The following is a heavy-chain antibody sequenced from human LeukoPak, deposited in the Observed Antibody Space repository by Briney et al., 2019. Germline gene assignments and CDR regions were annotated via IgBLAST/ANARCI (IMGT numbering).Heavy chain of an antibody. CDR3: ARVGLTWWDLPDY. CDR2: ISANNGNT. D-gene: IGHD2-15*01. V-gene: IGHV1-18*01. J-gene: IGHJ4*02. CDR1: GYNFSSYG. Sequence: GASVKVSCKASGYNFSSYGIIWVRQAPGQGLEWMGWISANNGNTNDAQKLQDRVTMTTDTSTNTAYLDLRSLRSDDTAVYFCARVGLTWWDLPDYWGQGTLVTVSS.